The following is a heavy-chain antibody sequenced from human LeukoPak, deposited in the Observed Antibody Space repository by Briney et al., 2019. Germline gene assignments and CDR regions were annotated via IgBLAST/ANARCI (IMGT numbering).Heavy chain of an antibody. CDR2: ISSSGSTI. CDR3: ARDLGPYYYDSSGYSFTS. D-gene: IGHD3-22*01. Sequence: GGSLRLSCAASVFTLSSYEINWVRQAPGKGLEWVSYISSSGSTIYYADSVKGRFTISRDNAKNSLYLQMNSLRAEDTAVYYCARDLGPYYYDSSGYSFTSWGQGTLVTVSS. V-gene: IGHV3-48*03. CDR1: VFTLSSYE. J-gene: IGHJ5*02.